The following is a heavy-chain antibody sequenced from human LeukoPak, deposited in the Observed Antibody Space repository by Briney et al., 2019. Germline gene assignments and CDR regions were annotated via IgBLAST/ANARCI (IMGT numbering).Heavy chain of an antibody. Sequence: GGSLRLSCAASGSTFSSYWMSWARQAPGKGLEWVANIKQDGSEKYYVDSVKGRFTISRDNAKNSLYLQMNRLRAEDTARYYCARVPWLVPYFDYWGQGTLVTVSS. CDR1: GSTFSSYW. CDR2: IKQDGSEK. J-gene: IGHJ4*02. D-gene: IGHD6-19*01. V-gene: IGHV3-7*04. CDR3: ARVPWLVPYFDY.